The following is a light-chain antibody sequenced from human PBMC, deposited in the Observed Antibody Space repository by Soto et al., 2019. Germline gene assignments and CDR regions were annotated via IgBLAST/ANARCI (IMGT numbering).Light chain of an antibody. CDR2: GAS. J-gene: IGKJ1*01. Sequence: ELVLTQSPGTLSLSPGERATLSCRASQSVSSSYLAWYQQKPGQSPRILIFGASSRATGTPDRFSGSGSGTDFTFTISRLETEDFAVYYCQQYDTSPRTFGKGTKVEIK. V-gene: IGKV3-20*01. CDR1: QSVSSSY. CDR3: QQYDTSPRT.